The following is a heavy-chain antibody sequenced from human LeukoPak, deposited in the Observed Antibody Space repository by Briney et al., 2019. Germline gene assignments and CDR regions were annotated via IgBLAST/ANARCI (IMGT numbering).Heavy chain of an antibody. Sequence: GGSLRLSCAASGFTFSSYAMSWVRQAPGKGLEWVGRIKSKTDGGTTDYAAPVKGRFTISRDDSKNTLYLQMNSLKTEDTAVYYYTTVYQLLRGDVWGKGTTVTVSS. D-gene: IGHD2-2*01. CDR3: TTVYQLLRGDV. J-gene: IGHJ6*04. V-gene: IGHV3-15*01. CDR2: IKSKTDGGTT. CDR1: GFTFSSYA.